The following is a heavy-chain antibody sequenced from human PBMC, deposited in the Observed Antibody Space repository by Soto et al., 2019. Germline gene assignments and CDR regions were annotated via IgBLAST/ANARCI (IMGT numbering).Heavy chain of an antibody. CDR3: ARVGSLRFLEWLPNGAEGSRLFDY. Sequence: GASLRLSGAGSGCTFSDYYMSWIRQAPGKGLEWVSYISSSGSTIYYADSVKGRFTISRDNAKNSLYLQMNSLRAEDTAVYYCARVGSLRFLEWLPNGAEGSRLFDYWGQGTPVTVSS. CDR1: GCTFSDYY. CDR2: ISSSGSTI. J-gene: IGHJ4*02. D-gene: IGHD3-3*01. V-gene: IGHV3-11*01.